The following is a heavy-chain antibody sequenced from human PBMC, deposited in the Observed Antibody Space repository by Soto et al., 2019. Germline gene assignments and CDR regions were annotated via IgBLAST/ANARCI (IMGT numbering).Heavy chain of an antibody. CDR1: GYTFTGYF. D-gene: IGHD6-6*01. J-gene: IGHJ5*02. Sequence: ASVKVSCKASGYTFTGYFMPWGRQAPGQGLEWMVIINPNSGATKYAQNFQAGVTMTRETSITKVYMELSRLNSYDTAVYYCVRGGYSSSSIRFETWGQGTLVTASS. V-gene: IGHV1-2*02. CDR3: VRGGYSSSSIRFET. CDR2: INPNSGAT.